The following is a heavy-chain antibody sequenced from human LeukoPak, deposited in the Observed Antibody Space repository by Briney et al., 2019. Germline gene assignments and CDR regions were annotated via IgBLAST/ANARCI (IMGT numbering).Heavy chain of an antibody. D-gene: IGHD6-25*01. CDR2: IYDSGST. Sequence: AETLSLSCTVCCGSISSSSYYVGWIRQPPGKGLGWIGTIYDSGSTYYNPSRKIRVTRSVDTSKNQLSLKLSSVTAADTAVYSCARETERDYFDSWGPGTLVTVSS. J-gene: IGHJ4*02. CDR3: ARETERDYFDS. CDR1: CGSISSSSYY. V-gene: IGHV4-39*01.